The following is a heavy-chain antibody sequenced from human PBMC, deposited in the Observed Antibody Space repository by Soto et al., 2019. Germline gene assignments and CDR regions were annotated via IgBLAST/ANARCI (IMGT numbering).Heavy chain of an antibody. V-gene: IGHV4-4*02. CDR1: GGSMSSSNW. CDR2: TYHSGTT. Sequence: SETLSLTCAVSGGSMSSSNWWSWVRQPPGKGLEWIGETYHSGTTNYNPSLKSRVTISVDKSKKYFSLRLSSVTAADTAVYYCARINAYHIDSWGQGTLVTVSS. CDR3: ARINAYHIDS. D-gene: IGHD3-16*01. J-gene: IGHJ4*02.